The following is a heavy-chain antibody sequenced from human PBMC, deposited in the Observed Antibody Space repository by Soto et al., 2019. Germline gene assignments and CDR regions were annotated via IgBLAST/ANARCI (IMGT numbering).Heavy chain of an antibody. V-gene: IGHV3-30-3*01. J-gene: IGHJ6*02. CDR1: GFTFSNYP. Sequence: QVQLVESGGGVVQPGRSLRLSCAASGFTFSNYPIHWVRQAPDKGLEWVAVISSDGGDKYYADSVKGRFTISRDNSKNTLYLQMNSLRPDDTAVYSCASVNCGGDCYFPFLHYAMDVWGQGTTVTVSS. CDR2: ISSDGGDK. CDR3: ASVNCGGDCYFPFLHYAMDV. D-gene: IGHD2-21*02.